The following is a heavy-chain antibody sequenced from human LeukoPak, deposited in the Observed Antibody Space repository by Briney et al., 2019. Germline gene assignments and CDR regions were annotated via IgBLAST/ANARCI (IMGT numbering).Heavy chain of an antibody. D-gene: IGHD2-2*01. J-gene: IGHJ4*02. CDR1: GGTFSSYA. CDR2: IIPIFGTA. Sequence: SVKVSCKASGGTFSSYAISWVRRAPGQGLEWMGGIIPIFGTANYAQKFQGRVTITADESTSTAYMELSSLRSEDTAVYYCARNTLGYCSSTSCPWRSYFDYWGQGTLVTASS. V-gene: IGHV1-69*01. CDR3: ARNTLGYCSSTSCPWRSYFDY.